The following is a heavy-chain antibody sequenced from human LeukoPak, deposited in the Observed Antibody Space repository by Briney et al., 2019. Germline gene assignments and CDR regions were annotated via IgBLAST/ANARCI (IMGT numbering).Heavy chain of an antibody. CDR1: GFTFSSYS. V-gene: IGHV3-21*01. D-gene: IGHD3-22*01. Sequence: PGGSLRLSCAASGFTFSSYSMNWVRQAPGKGLDWVSFISSSSAYIYYADSVKGRFTISRDNAKNSLYLQMNSLRAEDTAVYYCARGSGYYFDYWGQGTLVTVSS. CDR2: ISSSSAYI. CDR3: ARGSGYYFDY. J-gene: IGHJ4*02.